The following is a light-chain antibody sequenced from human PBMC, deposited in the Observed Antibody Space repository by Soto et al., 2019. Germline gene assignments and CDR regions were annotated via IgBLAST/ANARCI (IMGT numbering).Light chain of an antibody. J-gene: IGKJ1*01. CDR2: GAS. Sequence: EIVLTQSPGTLSLSPGQRATLSCRASQVISSSFLAWYQQRPGQAPRLVIYGASSRATGIPDRFSGSGSGTDFTLTISGLEPEDFAVYYCQQYGNSSWTFGQGTKVEIK. CDR3: QQYGNSSWT. CDR1: QVISSSF. V-gene: IGKV3-20*01.